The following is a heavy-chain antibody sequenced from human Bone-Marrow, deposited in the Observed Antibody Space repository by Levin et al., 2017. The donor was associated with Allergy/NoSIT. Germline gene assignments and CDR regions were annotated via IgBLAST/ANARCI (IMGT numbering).Heavy chain of an antibody. D-gene: IGHD1-7*01. V-gene: IGHV2-70*01. J-gene: IGHJ6*02. Sequence: SGPTLVKPTQTLTLTCTFSGFSLSTSGMCVSWIRQPPGKALEWLALIDWDDDKYYSTSLKTRLTISKDTSKNQVVLTMTNMDPVDTATYYCARFLVGIKTGTMARGYYYGMDVWGQGTTVTVSS. CDR2: IDWDDDK. CDR3: ARFLVGIKTGTMARGYYYGMDV. CDR1: GFSLSTSGMC.